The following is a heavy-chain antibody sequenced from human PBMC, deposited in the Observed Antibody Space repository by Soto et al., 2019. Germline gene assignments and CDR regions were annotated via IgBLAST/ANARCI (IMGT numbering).Heavy chain of an antibody. CDR3: VKDQTGDLVWYFNL. CDR2: ISGGGVNT. D-gene: IGHD7-27*01. Sequence: EMQLSESGGGFIQPGGSLRLSCAASGFDFDRHAINWVRQAPGEGLEWVSSISGGGVNTYYADSVEGRFTITRDTIKNTVFLQMNTLRVEDTAVYYCVKDQTGDLVWYFNLWGRGTLVTVSS. V-gene: IGHV3-23*01. CDR1: GFDFDRHA. J-gene: IGHJ2*01.